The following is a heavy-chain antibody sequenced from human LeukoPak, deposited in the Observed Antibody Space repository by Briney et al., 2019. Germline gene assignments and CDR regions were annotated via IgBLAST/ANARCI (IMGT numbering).Heavy chain of an antibody. CDR1: GGSFSGYY. CDR2: MYHSGAT. CDR3: AKIVTAGYYYFDS. D-gene: IGHD2/OR15-2a*01. J-gene: IGHJ4*02. Sequence: SETLSLTCAVSGGSFSGYYWSWLRQSPEKGLEWIGSMYHSGATYYNPSLKSRVTISVDTSKNQFSLKLSSVTATDTAVYYCAKIVTAGYYYFDSWGQGTLVTVSS. V-gene: IGHV4-34*01.